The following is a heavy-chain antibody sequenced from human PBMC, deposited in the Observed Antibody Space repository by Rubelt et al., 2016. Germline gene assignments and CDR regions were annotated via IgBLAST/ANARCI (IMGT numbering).Heavy chain of an antibody. CDR2: FSHSGSR. J-gene: IGHJ3*01. Sequence: QVQLQQWGTGLLKPSETLSRTCAVYGGSFSGFYWSWIRQPPGKGLEWIGTFSHSGSRYYNPSLKSRVTISPDTSNNQFSRKLSSVTAADTAVYYCARHVVAAAPLGVWGQGTMVTVSS. CDR1: GGSFSGFY. V-gene: IGHV4-34*01. CDR3: ARHVVAAAPLGV. D-gene: IGHD6-13*01.